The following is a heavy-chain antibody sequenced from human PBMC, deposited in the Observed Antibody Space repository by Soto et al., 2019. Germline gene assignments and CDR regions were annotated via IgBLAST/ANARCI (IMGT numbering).Heavy chain of an antibody. J-gene: IGHJ4*02. CDR3: VTYHFDSSGYFDY. CDR2: INPSGGST. CDR1: GGTFTSYY. D-gene: IGHD3-22*01. V-gene: IGHV1-46*03. Sequence: GASVKVSCKASGGTFTSYYMHWVRQAPGQGLEWMGIINPSGGSTSYAQKFQGRVTMTRDTSTSTVYMEVSGLRSEDTAVYYCVTYHFDSSGYFDYWGQGTLVTVSS.